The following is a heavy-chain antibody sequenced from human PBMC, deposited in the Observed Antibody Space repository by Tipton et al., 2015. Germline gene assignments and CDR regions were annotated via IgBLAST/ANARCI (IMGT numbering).Heavy chain of an antibody. CDR3: GREDRGYSSGDY. CDR1: GFIVSDYW. V-gene: IGHV3-66*01. J-gene: IGHJ4*02. Sequence: GSLRLSCAAAGFIVSDYWMAWVRQAPGKGLECVSVIYTAGGTAYADSVKGRFTISRDNSKNTLSLQMNSLRDDDTAVYYCGREDRGYSSGDYWGQGNMVTVSS. D-gene: IGHD6-19*01. CDR2: IYTAGGT.